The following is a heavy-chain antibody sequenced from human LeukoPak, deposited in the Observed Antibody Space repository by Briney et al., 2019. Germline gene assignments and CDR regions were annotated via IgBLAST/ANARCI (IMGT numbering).Heavy chain of an antibody. CDR2: INPNSGGT. J-gene: IGHJ1*01. CDR3: ARASDYYDSSGYYYDFIYFQH. CDR1: GYTFTGYY. V-gene: IGHV1-2*02. D-gene: IGHD3-22*01. Sequence: ASVKVSCRASGYTFTGYYMHWLRQAPGQGLEWMGWINPNSGGTNYAQKFQGRVTMTRDTSISTAYMELSRLRSDDTAVYYCARASDYYDSSGYYYDFIYFQHWGQGTLVTVSS.